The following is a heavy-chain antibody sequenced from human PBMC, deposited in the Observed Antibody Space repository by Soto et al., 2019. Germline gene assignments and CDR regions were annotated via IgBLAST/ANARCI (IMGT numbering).Heavy chain of an antibody. CDR2: INPNSGGT. CDR1: GYTFTGYY. D-gene: IGHD5-12*01. CDR3: ASIYSGYDYYYYYGMDV. J-gene: IGHJ6*02. V-gene: IGHV1-2*02. Sequence: ASVKVSCKASGYTFTGYYMHWVRQAPGQGLEWMGWINPNSGGTNYAQKFQGRVTMTRDTSISTAYVELSRLRSDDTAVYYCASIYSGYDYYYYYGMDVWGQGTTVTVSS.